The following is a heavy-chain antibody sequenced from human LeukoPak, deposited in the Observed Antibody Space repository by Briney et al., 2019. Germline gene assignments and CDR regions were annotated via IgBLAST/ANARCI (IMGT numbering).Heavy chain of an antibody. Sequence: SETLSLTCTVSGGSISSGGYYWSWIRQHPGTGLEWIGYIYYSGSTYYNPSLKSRVTISVDTSKNQFSLKLSSVTAADTAVYYCAREEPKSGYSYWGQGTLVTVSS. CDR3: AREEPKSGYSY. V-gene: IGHV4-31*03. CDR1: GGSISSGGYY. J-gene: IGHJ4*02. CDR2: IYYSGST. D-gene: IGHD5-18*01.